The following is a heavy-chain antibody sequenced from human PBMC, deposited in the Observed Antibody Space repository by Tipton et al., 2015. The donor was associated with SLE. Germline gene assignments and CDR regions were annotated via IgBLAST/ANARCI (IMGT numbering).Heavy chain of an antibody. D-gene: IGHD2-15*01. Sequence: GLVKPSQTLSLICSVSGGSVSSGPYYWSWIRQPAGKGLEWIGRIYSSGNTNYNPSLKSRVTLSVDTSKNQFSLRLTSVTAADTAVYFGAREDVGFCNGGSCPYYFDFWGQGTLVTVSS. CDR3: AREDVGFCNGGSCPYYFDF. V-gene: IGHV4-61*02. J-gene: IGHJ4*02. CDR2: IYSSGNT. CDR1: GGSVSSGPYY.